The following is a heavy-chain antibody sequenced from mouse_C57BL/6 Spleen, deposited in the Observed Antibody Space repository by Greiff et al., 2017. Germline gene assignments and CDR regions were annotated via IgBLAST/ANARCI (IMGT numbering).Heavy chain of an antibody. V-gene: IGHV1-53*01. CDR3: ARADGYRIFRY. CDR2: INPSNGGT. D-gene: IGHD2-3*01. CDR1: GYTFTSYW. J-gene: IGHJ2*01. Sequence: QVHVKQPGTELVKPGASVKLSCKASGYTFTSYWMHWVKQRPGQGLEWIGNINPSNGGTNYNEKFKSKATLTVDKSSSTAYMQLSSLTSEDSAVYYCARADGYRIFRYWGQGTTLTVSS.